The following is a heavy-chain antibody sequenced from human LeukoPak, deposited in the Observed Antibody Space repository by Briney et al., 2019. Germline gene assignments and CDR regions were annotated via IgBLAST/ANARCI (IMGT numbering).Heavy chain of an antibody. CDR2: IAYDGNYK. Sequence: PGGSLRLSCAASGFTFKSFGMHWVRQAPGKGLEWVAIIAYDGNYKHYADSVKGRLTLSRDNPKNTLYLQINSLRDDDTAVYYCAKEPLEYTSGWYFYDWGQGTLVTVSS. CDR1: GFTFKSFG. CDR3: AKEPLEYTSGWYFYD. V-gene: IGHV3-30*18. J-gene: IGHJ4*02. D-gene: IGHD6-19*01.